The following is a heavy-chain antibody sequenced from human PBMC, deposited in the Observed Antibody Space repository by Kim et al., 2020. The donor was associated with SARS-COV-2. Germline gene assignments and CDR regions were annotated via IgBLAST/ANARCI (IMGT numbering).Heavy chain of an antibody. Sequence: SVKVSCKASGGTFSSYAISWVRQAPGQGLEWMGGIIPIFGTANYAQKFQGRVTITADESTSTAYMELSSLRSEDTAVYYCARLMAEVGATNYYYYGMDVWGQGTTVTVSS. V-gene: IGHV1-69*13. D-gene: IGHD1-26*01. J-gene: IGHJ6*02. CDR3: ARLMAEVGATNYYYYGMDV. CDR2: IIPIFGTA. CDR1: GGTFSSYA.